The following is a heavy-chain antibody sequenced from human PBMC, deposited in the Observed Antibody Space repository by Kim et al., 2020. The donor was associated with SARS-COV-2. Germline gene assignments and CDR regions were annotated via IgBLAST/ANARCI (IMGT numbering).Heavy chain of an antibody. CDR3: ANCITMVRGVIGY. V-gene: IGHV3-23*01. J-gene: IGHJ4*02. D-gene: IGHD3-10*01. Sequence: GGSLRLSCAASGFTFSSYAMSWVRQAPGKGLEWVAAISGSGGSTYYADSVKGRFTISRDNSKNTLYLQMNSLRAEDTAVYYCANCITMVRGVIGYWGQGTLGTVSS. CDR1: GFTFSSYA. CDR2: ISGSGGST.